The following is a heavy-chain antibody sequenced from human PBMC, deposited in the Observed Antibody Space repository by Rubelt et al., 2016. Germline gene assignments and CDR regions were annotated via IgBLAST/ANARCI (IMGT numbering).Heavy chain of an antibody. Sequence: GGGLVQPGGSLRLSCAASGFTFSSYSMNWVRQAPGKGLEWVSYISSSSSTIYYADSVKGRFTISRDNAKNSLYLQMNSLTVDDTAVYYCVRGKDDDFWSETDDAFDIWGRGTMVTVSS. V-gene: IGHV3-48*01. CDR3: VRGKDDDFWSETDDAFDI. CDR1: GFTFSSYS. J-gene: IGHJ3*02. D-gene: IGHD3-3*01. CDR2: ISSSSSTI.